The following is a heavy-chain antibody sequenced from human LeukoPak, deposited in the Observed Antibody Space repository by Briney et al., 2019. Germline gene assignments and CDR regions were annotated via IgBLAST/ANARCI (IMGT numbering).Heavy chain of an antibody. CDR3: AKDSSSWYWWFDP. D-gene: IGHD6-13*01. V-gene: IGHV3-21*01. CDR1: GFTFSSYS. Sequence: GGSLRLSCAASGFTFSSYSMNWVRQAPGKGLEWVSSITRSSYIYYADSVKGRFTISRDNAKNSLYLQMNSLRAEDTAVYYCAKDSSSWYWWFDPWGQGTLVTVSS. CDR2: ITRSSYI. J-gene: IGHJ5*02.